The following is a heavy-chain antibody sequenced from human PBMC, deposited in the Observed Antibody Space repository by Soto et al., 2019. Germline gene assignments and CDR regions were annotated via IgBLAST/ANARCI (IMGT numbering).Heavy chain of an antibody. CDR3: ARAGSTWRYFFEY. J-gene: IGHJ4*02. Sequence: QVQLQESGPGLVKPSETLSLTCTVSGGSINSYYWSWIRQSPGKGLEWIGYVYYSGTTYYNPSLQSRVTISVDSSKMQFSLKVRSVTAADSSIYFCARAGSTWRYFFEYWCQGSLVTVSS. CDR2: VYYSGTT. V-gene: IGHV4-59*01. D-gene: IGHD2-2*01. CDR1: GGSINSYY.